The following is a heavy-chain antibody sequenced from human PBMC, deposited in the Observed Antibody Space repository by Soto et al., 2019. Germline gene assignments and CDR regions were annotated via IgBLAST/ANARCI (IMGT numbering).Heavy chain of an antibody. CDR2: IYSGGST. V-gene: IGHV3-66*01. D-gene: IGHD6-19*01. CDR1: GFTVSSNY. J-gene: IGHJ1*01. CDR3: ARDRIPEACNPEYFQH. Sequence: EVQLVESGGGLVQPGGSLRLSCAASGFTVSSNYMSWVRQAPGKGLEWVSVIYSGGSTYYADSVKGRFTIARDNSKNTLYLQMNSLRAEDTAVYYCARDRIPEACNPEYFQHWGQGTLVTVSS.